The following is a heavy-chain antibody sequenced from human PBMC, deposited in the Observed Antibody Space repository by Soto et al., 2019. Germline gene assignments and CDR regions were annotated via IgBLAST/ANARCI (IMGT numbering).Heavy chain of an antibody. Sequence: QLQLQESGPGLVKPSETLSLTCTVSGGSISSSSYYWGWIRQPPGKGLEWIGSIYYIGSTYYNPSLKSRVTLSVDTSKNQFSLKLSSVTAADTAVYYCAIQRTGWYRRVDNWFDPWGQGTLVTVSS. CDR2: IYYIGST. CDR3: AIQRTGWYRRVDNWFDP. J-gene: IGHJ5*02. V-gene: IGHV4-39*01. D-gene: IGHD6-19*01. CDR1: GGSISSSSYY.